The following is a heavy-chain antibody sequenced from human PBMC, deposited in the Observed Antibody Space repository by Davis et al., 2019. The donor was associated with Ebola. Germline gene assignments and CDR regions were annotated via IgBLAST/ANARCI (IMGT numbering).Heavy chain of an antibody. J-gene: IGHJ6*02. D-gene: IGHD5-12*01. Sequence: PSETLSLTCAVYGGSFSGYYWSWIRQPPGKGLEWIGEINHSGSTNYNPSLNSRVTISVDTSKNQFSLKLSSVTAAATAVYYCARGAARYSGYDFTYYYYGMDVWGQGTTVTVSS. CDR3: ARGAARYSGYDFTYYYYGMDV. CDR1: GGSFSGYY. V-gene: IGHV4-34*01. CDR2: INHSGST.